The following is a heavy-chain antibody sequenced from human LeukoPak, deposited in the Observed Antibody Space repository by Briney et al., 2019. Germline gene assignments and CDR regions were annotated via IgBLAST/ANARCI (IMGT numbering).Heavy chain of an antibody. Sequence: GASVKVSCKASGYTFTSYDINWVRQATGRGLEWMGWMNPNSGNTGYAQKFQGRVTMTRNTSISTAYMELSSLRSEDTAVYYCARSNRLRHCSGGSCYSFGYWGQGTLVTVSS. CDR2: MNPNSGNT. CDR1: GYTFTSYD. V-gene: IGHV1-8*01. J-gene: IGHJ4*02. D-gene: IGHD2-15*01. CDR3: ARSNRLRHCSGGSCYSFGY.